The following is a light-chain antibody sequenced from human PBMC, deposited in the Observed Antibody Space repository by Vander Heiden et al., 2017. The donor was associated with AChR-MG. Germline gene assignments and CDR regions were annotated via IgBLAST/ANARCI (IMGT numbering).Light chain of an antibody. CDR3: QQYNSYPYT. J-gene: IGKJ2*01. Sequence: DIQMTQSPSTLSASVGDRVTITCRASQSISSWLAWYQQEPGKAPKLLIYKASSLESGVPSRFSGSGSGTDFTLTISSLQPDDFATYYCQQYNSYPYTFGQGTKLEIK. CDR1: QSISSW. V-gene: IGKV1-5*03. CDR2: KAS.